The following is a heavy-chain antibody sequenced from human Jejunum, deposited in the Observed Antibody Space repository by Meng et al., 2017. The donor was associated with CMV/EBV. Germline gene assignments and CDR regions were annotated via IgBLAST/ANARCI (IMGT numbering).Heavy chain of an antibody. CDR3: ARVEVGITSGDY. CDR2: ISAYNGNT. D-gene: IGHD1-26*01. J-gene: IGHJ4*02. Sequence: QVQWLQSGAGVKKPWASMKVSCKASGYTFTNYGITWVRQAPGQGLEWIGWISAYNGNTNYAQTLHGGVTMTTDTSTSTAYMELRSLRSDDTAVYYCARVEVGITSGDYWGQGTLVTVSS. CDR1: GYTFTNYG. V-gene: IGHV1-18*01.